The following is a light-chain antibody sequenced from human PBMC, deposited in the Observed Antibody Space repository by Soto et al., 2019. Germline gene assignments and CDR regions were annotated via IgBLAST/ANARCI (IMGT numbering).Light chain of an antibody. CDR3: VAWDDTRNGRYV. J-gene: IGLJ1*01. V-gene: IGLV1-44*01. CDR2: SND. Sequence: QSVLTQPPSTSGTPGQRVTISCSGSSSNIGRNTVNWYQQQFPGTAPKLLIFSNDRRPSGVPDRFSGSKSGTSASLAISGLQSEDEADYYCVAWDDTRNGRYVFGTGTKVTVL. CDR1: SSNIGRNT.